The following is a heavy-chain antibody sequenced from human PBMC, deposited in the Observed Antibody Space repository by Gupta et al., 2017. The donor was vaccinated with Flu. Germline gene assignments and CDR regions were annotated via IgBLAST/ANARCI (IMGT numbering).Heavy chain of an antibody. D-gene: IGHD2-2*02. CDR1: GYTFTGYY. V-gene: IGHV1-2*06. J-gene: IGHJ5*02. CDR2: INPHSGGT. Sequence: QVQPVQSGAEVKKHGASVKVSCKASGYTFTGYYIPGVRQAPGQGLEWMGRINPHSGGTNYEQKFQGRVTMTRDTSISTAYMELSRLRSDDTAVYYCAREKYCSTTSCYRWFDPWGQGTLVTVSS. CDR3: AREKYCSTTSCYRWFDP.